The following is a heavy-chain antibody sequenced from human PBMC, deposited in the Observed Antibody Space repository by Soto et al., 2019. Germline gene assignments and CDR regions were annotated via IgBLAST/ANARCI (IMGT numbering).Heavy chain of an antibody. CDR1: GFTLSSYS. Sequence: PGGSLRLSCAASGFTLSSYSMHWVRQAPGKGLEWVAAISYDGSNKYYADSVKGRFTISRDNSKNTLYLQMNSLRAEDTAVYYCAGTYGLNDPDDYWGQGTLVTVSS. CDR2: ISYDGSNK. CDR3: AGTYGLNDPDDY. D-gene: IGHD1-1*01. J-gene: IGHJ4*02. V-gene: IGHV3-30-3*01.